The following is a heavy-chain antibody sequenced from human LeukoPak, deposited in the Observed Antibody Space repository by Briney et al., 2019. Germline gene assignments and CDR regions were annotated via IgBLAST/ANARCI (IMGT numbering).Heavy chain of an antibody. CDR2: IRRKANNYAT. Sequence: GGSLRLSCAASGFTFSGSAMHWVRQASGKGPEWVGRIRRKANNYATEYAVSVKGRFTISRDDSKNTAYLQMNSLKTEDTAVYYCTRTFSNSGYSSSWYFREGYYYYMDVWGKGTTVTVSS. V-gene: IGHV3-73*01. CDR1: GFTFSGSA. CDR3: TRTFSNSGYSSSWYFREGYYYYMDV. D-gene: IGHD6-13*01. J-gene: IGHJ6*03.